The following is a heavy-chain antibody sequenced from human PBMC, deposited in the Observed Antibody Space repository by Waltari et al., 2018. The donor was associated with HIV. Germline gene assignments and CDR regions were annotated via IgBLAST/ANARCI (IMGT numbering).Heavy chain of an antibody. J-gene: IGHJ5*02. CDR3: ARGANWFDP. CDR2: TFYSGST. V-gene: IGHV4-59*01. CDR1: GASISSYY. Sequence: QVQLQASGPGLVQPSTPLSLPCTVFGASISSYYWTWIRQPPGKGLDWIGYTFYSGSTNYNPSLKSRVTISVDTAKNQLTLKLTSVTAADTAVYYCARGANWFDPWGQGTLVTVSS.